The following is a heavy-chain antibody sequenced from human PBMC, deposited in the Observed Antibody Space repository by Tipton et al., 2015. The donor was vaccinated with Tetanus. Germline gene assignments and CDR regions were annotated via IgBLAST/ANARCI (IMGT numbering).Heavy chain of an antibody. Sequence: QLVQSGAEVKKPGESLNISCKASGYNFATFWIGWVRQKPGKGLEWMGIIYPGASDVRYSPTFQSQVTISADRSTTTAYLHWDRLKVSDTAIYYCAGQGWGTSYSWFDPWGQGTLVTVSS. J-gene: IGHJ5*02. CDR3: AGQGWGTSYSWFDP. V-gene: IGHV5-51*01. D-gene: IGHD6-6*01. CDR2: IYPGASDV. CDR1: GYNFATFW.